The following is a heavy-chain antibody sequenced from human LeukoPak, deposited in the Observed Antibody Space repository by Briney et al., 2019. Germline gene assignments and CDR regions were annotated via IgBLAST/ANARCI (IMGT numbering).Heavy chain of an antibody. CDR1: GFTLSSHW. J-gene: IGHJ5*02. CDR3: TRRVSATRWFDP. D-gene: IGHD2-15*01. V-gene: IGHV3-74*01. Sequence: PGGSLRLSCAAAGFTLSSHWMHWVRQAPGKWLVWVSRINSDGSTTNYALSVKGRFTISRDNADNTLYLKMNSLRVEDTAVYYCTRRVSATRWFDPWGQGTLVTVSS. CDR2: INSDGSTT.